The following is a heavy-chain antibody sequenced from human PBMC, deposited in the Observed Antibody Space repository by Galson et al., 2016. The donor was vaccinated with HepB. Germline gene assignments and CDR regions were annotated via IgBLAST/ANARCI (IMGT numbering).Heavy chain of an antibody. CDR1: GFSFTSYS. V-gene: IGHV3-21*01. J-gene: IGHJ4*02. CDR3: VRAFHDTSGHYWVNLDY. Sequence: SLRLSCAASGFSFTSYSMNWVRQAPGKGLEWVSFISTTSTYIYYADSVTGRFTISRDNAKSSLYLQMNSLRAEDTAVYYCVRAFHDTSGHYWVNLDYWGQGALFTVSS. CDR2: ISTTSTYI. D-gene: IGHD3-22*01.